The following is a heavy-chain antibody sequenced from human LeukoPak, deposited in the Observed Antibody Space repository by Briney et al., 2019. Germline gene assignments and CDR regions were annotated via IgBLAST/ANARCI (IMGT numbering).Heavy chain of an antibody. J-gene: IGHJ6*02. D-gene: IGHD3-10*01. CDR2: ISYDGSNK. CDR3: AIDAAMVRGVITTRMDV. V-gene: IGHV3-30*03. CDR1: GFTFSSYG. Sequence: GGSLRLSCAASGFTFSSYGMHWVRQAPGKGLGWVAVISYDGSNKYYADSVKGRFTISRDNSKNTLYLQMNSLRAEDTAVYYCAIDAAMVRGVITTRMDVWGQGTTVTVSS.